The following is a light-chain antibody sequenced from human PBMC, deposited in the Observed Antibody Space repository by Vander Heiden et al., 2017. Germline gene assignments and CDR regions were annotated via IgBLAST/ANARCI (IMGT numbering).Light chain of an antibody. J-gene: IGKJ4*01. Sequence: EIVLTQSPATLSLSPGERATLSCRASQSVSSYLAWYQQKPGQAPRLLIYDASNRATGIRARFSGTGCGTDFTLTISSLGPEDVAIDSYQRRNYGPPELTFGGGTKVEIK. V-gene: IGKV3-11*01. CDR3: QRRNYGPPELT. CDR2: DAS. CDR1: QSVSSY.